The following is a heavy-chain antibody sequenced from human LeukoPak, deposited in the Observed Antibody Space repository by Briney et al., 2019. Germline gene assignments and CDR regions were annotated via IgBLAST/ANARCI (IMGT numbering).Heavy chain of an antibody. V-gene: IGHV3-48*01. Sequence: GGSLRLSCAASGFTFSSNWMSWVRQAPGKGLEWVSYITRNSKDIYYADSVKGRFTISRDNAKNSLYLQMNNLRAEDTAVYYCAKTLLDSSGYYYAGSDYWGQGILVTVST. CDR3: AKTLLDSSGYYYAGSDY. CDR2: ITRNSKDI. J-gene: IGHJ4*02. CDR1: GFTFSSNW. D-gene: IGHD3-22*01.